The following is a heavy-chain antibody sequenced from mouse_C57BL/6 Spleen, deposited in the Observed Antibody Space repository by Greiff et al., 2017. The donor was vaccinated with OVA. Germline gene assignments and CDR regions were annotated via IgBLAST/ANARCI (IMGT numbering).Heavy chain of an antibody. CDR3: ARRGGMITRYFDV. CDR2: IYPSDSET. Sequence: QVQLQQPGAELVRPGSSVKLSCKASGYTFTSYWMDWVKQRPGQGLEWIGNIYPSDSETHYTQKFKDKATLTVDKSSSTAYMQLSSLTSEDSAVYYCARRGGMITRYFDVWGTGTTVTVSS. J-gene: IGHJ1*03. V-gene: IGHV1-61*01. CDR1: GYTFTSYW. D-gene: IGHD2-4*01.